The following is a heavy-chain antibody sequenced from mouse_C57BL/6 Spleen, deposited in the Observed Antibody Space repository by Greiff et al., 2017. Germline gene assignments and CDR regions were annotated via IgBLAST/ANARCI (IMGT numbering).Heavy chain of an antibody. CDR2: INPGNGGT. V-gene: IGHV1-53*01. CDR1: GYTFTSSW. Sequence: QVQLQQPGAELVKPGASVKLSCTASGYTFTSSWMHWVKQRPGQGLEWIGNINPGNGGTNYNAKFKSKATLTADKSSSTAYMQRSSLTSDDTSVYYCESWSPSIDDWGKVTTVT. J-gene: IGHJ4*01. CDR3: ESWSPSIDD.